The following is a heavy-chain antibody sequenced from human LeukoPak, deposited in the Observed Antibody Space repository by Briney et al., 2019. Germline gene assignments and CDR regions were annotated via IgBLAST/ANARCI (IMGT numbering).Heavy chain of an antibody. J-gene: IGHJ4*02. CDR3: ARGSGYCSSTSCPSLPFDY. D-gene: IGHD2-2*01. Sequence: ASVKVSCKASGYTFTGYYMHWVRQAPGQGLEWMGWINPNSGGTNYAQEFQGWVTMTRDTSISTAYMELSRLRSDDTAVYYCARGSGYCSSTSCPSLPFDYWGQGTLVTVSS. V-gene: IGHV1-2*04. CDR2: INPNSGGT. CDR1: GYTFTGYY.